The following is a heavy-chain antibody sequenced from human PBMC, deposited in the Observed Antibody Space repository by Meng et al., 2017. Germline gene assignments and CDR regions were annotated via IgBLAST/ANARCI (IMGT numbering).Heavy chain of an antibody. CDR3: ARDYREYCSGGSCYYFDY. CDR2: NNPNSGGT. CDR1: GYTFTGYY. D-gene: IGHD2-15*01. J-gene: IGHJ4*02. V-gene: IGHV1-2*06. Sequence: VVQFGAWGEKSGTSVKVCCRATGYTFTGYYMHWVRQAPGQGIECVGRNNPNSGGTNYAEKFQGRVTMTRDTSISTAYMELSRLRSDDTAVYYCARDYREYCSGGSCYYFDYWGQGTLVTVSS.